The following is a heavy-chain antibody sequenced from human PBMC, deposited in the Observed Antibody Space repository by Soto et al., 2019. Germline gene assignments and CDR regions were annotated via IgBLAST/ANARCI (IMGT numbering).Heavy chain of an antibody. J-gene: IGHJ4*02. V-gene: IGHV3-23*01. Sequence: EVQLLESGGGLVQTGGSLRLSCAASGFTFSSCAMSWVRQAPGKWLEWVSTVSANDGRIYYADSVKGRFTISRDISKSTLLLQMDSLRAEDTAIYYCVKSRLYSTSFDYWGRGTLVTVSS. D-gene: IGHD2-2*01. CDR1: GFTFSSCA. CDR3: VKSRLYSTSFDY. CDR2: VSANDGRI.